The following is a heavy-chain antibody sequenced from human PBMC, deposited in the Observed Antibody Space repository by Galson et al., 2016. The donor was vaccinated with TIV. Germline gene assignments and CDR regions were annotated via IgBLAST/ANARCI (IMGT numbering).Heavy chain of an antibody. V-gene: IGHV1-2*02. CDR3: ARDGLDMTTAVALPDY. CDR2: VNPKSGDT. J-gene: IGHJ4*02. Sequence: SVKVSCKASGYSFTDYYIHWVRQAPGQGFEWMGWVNPKSGDTNYALKFQGRVAMTRDTSINTAYMELSGLRSDDTAVYYCARDGLDMTTAVALPDYWGQGTLVTVSS. D-gene: IGHD3/OR15-3a*01. CDR1: GYSFTDYY.